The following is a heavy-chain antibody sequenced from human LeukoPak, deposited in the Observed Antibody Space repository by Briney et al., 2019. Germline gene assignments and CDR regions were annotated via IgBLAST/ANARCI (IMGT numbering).Heavy chain of an antibody. J-gene: IGHJ5*02. V-gene: IGHV1-46*01. CDR1: GYTFTSYY. CDR3: ARDLDSSGWDP. D-gene: IGHD6-19*01. CDR2: INPSGGST. Sequence: ASVKVSCKASGYTFTSYYMHWVRQAPGQGLEWMGIINPSGGSTSYAQKFQGRVTMTRDTSISTAYMELSRLRSDDTAVYYCARDLDSSGWDPWGQGTLVTVSS.